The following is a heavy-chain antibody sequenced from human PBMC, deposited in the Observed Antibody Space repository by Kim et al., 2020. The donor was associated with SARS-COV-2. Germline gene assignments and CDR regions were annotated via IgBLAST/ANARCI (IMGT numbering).Heavy chain of an antibody. D-gene: IGHD3-22*01. J-gene: IGHJ4*02. CDR2: IYYSGST. CDR3: ARAPGLGTMIVVVTHFDY. CDR1: GGSISSGGYY. V-gene: IGHV4-31*03. Sequence: SETLSLTCTVSGGSISSGGYYWSWIRQHPGKGLEWIGYIYYSGSTYYNPSLKSRVTISVDTYKNQFSLKLSSVTAADTAVYYCARAPGLGTMIVVVTHFDYWGQGTLVTVSS.